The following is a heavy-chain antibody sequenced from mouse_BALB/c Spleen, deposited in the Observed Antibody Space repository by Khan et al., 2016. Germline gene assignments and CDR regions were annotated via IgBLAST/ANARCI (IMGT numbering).Heavy chain of an antibody. J-gene: IGHJ2*01. V-gene: IGHV14-3*02. CDR3: AFNHLFDY. CDR2: IDPANGNT. CDR1: GFNIKDTY. Sequence: VQLQQSGAELVKPGASVKLSCTASGFNIKDTYMHWVKQRPEQGLEWIGRIDPANGNTKYDPKFQGKATITADTSSNPAYLQLISLTSEDTAVYYCAFNHLFDYWGQGTTLTVSS.